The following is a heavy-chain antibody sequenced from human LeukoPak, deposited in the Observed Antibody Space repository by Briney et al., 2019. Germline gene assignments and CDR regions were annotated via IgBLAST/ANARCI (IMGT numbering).Heavy chain of an antibody. D-gene: IGHD6-19*01. CDR1: GYTFTSYY. J-gene: IGHJ4*02. Sequence: ASVKVSCKASGYTFTSYYMHWVRQAPGQGLEWMGIINPSGGSTSYAQKLQGRVTMTTDTSTSTAYMELRSLRSDDTAVYYCATEVSYSSGWFDYWGQGTLVTVSS. V-gene: IGHV1-46*01. CDR2: INPSGGST. CDR3: ATEVSYSSGWFDY.